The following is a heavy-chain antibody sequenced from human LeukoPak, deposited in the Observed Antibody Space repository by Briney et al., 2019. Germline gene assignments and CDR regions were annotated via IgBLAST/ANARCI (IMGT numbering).Heavy chain of an antibody. J-gene: IGHJ4*02. Sequence: GGSLRLSCTASGFTVSRNYMKWVRQAPGKGLEWVSLIYSGGDTYYADSVKGRFTISRDGSKNTLYLQMNSLRAEDTAVYYCAKYFGGWYEDYWGQGTLVTVSS. CDR2: IYSGGDT. CDR3: AKYFGGWYEDY. CDR1: GFTVSRNY. D-gene: IGHD6-19*01. V-gene: IGHV3-66*01.